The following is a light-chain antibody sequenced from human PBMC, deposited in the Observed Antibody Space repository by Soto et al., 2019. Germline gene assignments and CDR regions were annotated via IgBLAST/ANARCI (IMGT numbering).Light chain of an antibody. Sequence: DVQMTQSPSSLSAFVGDRVTITCRASQGIAPYLAWFQQKPGNVPKLLIYATSTLQSGVPSRFSGSGSGTDFTLTINSLQPEDVGTYYCQKYNSAPLTFGGWTKVEIK. V-gene: IGKV1-27*01. CDR1: QGIAPY. CDR3: QKYNSAPLT. J-gene: IGKJ4*01. CDR2: ATS.